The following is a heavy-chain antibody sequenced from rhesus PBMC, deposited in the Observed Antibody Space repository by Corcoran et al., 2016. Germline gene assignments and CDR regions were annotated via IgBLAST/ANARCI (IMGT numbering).Heavy chain of an antibody. V-gene: IGHV4-173*01. Sequence: QLQLQESGPGLVKPSETLSLTCAVSGGPISSNYWSWIRQPPGKGLEWIGRISGSGRSTDHNPALKRRVTISTGTSKNQFSLKLSSVTAADTAVYYCARLPYYFDYWGQGVLVTVSS. CDR3: ARLPYYFDY. D-gene: IGHD4-11*01. CDR1: GGPISSNY. CDR2: ISGSGRST. J-gene: IGHJ4*01.